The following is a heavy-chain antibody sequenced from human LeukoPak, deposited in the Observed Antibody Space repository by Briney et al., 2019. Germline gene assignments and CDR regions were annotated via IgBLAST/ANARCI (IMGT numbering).Heavy chain of an antibody. V-gene: IGHV4-61*08. D-gene: IGHD1-26*01. CDR2: IYYSGST. CDR1: GGSISSGGYY. CDR3: ARDPSGATVGLFAFDI. J-gene: IGHJ3*02. Sequence: SETLSLTCTVSGGSISSGGYYWSWIRQPPGKGLEWIGYIYYSGSTNYNPSLKSRVTISVDTSKNQFSLKLSSVTAADTAVYYCARDPSGATVGLFAFDIWGQGTMVTVSS.